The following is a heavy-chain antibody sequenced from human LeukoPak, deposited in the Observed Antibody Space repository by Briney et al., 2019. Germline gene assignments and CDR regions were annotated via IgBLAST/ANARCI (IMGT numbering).Heavy chain of an antibody. CDR3: ARLYYYGSGSRHYYYMDV. V-gene: IGHV4-39*01. CDR2: IYYSGST. CDR1: GGSISSSSYY. J-gene: IGHJ6*03. Sequence: SETLSLTCTVSGGSISSSSYYWGWIRQPPGKGLEWIGSIYYSGSTYYNPSLKSRVTISVDTSKNQFSLKLSSVTAADTAVYYCARLYYYGSGSRHYYYMDVWGKGTTVTISS. D-gene: IGHD3-10*01.